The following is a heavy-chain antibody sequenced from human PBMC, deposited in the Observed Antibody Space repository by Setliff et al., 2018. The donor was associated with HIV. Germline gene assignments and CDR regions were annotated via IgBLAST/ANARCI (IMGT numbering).Heavy chain of an antibody. CDR3: ARDSGAYYGMDV. V-gene: IGHV1-69*10. J-gene: IGHJ6*02. CDR1: GGTFSSYA. D-gene: IGHD3-10*01. Sequence: RASVKVSCKASGGTFSSYAISWVRQAPGQGLEWMGGIIPILGIANYAQKFQGRVTITADESTSTAYMELSSLRSEDTAVYYCARDSGAYYGMDVWGQGTTVTVSS. CDR2: IIPILGIA.